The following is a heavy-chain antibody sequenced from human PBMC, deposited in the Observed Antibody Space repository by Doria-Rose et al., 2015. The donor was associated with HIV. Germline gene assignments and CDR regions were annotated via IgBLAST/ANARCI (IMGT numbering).Heavy chain of an antibody. V-gene: IGHV4-34*01. CDR1: GGSFNSYY. CDR2: VNQSGNT. CDR3: ARAYSASRHFDY. J-gene: IGHJ4*02. D-gene: IGHD1-26*01. Sequence: QVQLQQWGAGLLQPSETLSLTCAVYGGSFNSYYWTRIRQPPGKGLEWIGEVNQSGNTNYNPSLKSRVTISIDTSKNQFSLNLTSLTAADTAVYYCARAYSASRHFDYWGQGELTTVSS.